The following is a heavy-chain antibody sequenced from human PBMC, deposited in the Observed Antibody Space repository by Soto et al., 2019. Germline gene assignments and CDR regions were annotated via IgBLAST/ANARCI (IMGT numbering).Heavy chain of an antibody. Sequence: ELQLVNSGGGLVKPGGSLRLSCAASGFTFSSYAMNWVRQAPGKGLEWVSFISSSGRYIYYPDSVKGRFTVSRDNARNSLYLQMNRLRAEDTGVYYCARVLGDGPTVVVFDYWGQGTLVTVSS. D-gene: IGHD2-2*01. CDR2: ISSSGRYI. V-gene: IGHV3-21*01. CDR3: ARVLGDGPTVVVFDY. CDR1: GFTFSSYA. J-gene: IGHJ4*02.